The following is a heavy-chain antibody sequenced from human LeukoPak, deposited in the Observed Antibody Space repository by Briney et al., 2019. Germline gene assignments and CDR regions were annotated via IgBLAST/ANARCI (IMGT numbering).Heavy chain of an antibody. D-gene: IGHD2-2*01. CDR2: ISSGSSTI. J-gene: IGHJ4*02. CDR3: TRDTCTGTSCRSDY. CDR1: GFTFSSYS. Sequence: PGGSLRLSCAASGFTFSSYSMKWVRQAPGKGLDWLSYISSGSSTIYYADSVKGRFTISRDNTKKTLYLEMNSLRAEDTAVYFCTRDTCTGTSCRSDYWGQGTLVTVSS. V-gene: IGHV3-48*04.